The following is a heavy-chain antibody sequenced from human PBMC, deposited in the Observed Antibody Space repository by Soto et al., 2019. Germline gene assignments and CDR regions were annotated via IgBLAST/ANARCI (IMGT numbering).Heavy chain of an antibody. Sequence: EVQLLESGGGLVQPGGSLRLSCAASGFTFTNYAINWVRQAPGKGLEWVSVIYSGGGTDYAGSVKGRFTIPRDTSKDTLYLQMNSLRAEDTALYYCVRSRQADYWGQGTLVTVSS. J-gene: IGHJ4*02. CDR2: IYSGGGT. CDR3: VRSRQADY. V-gene: IGHV3-23*01. CDR1: GFTFTNYA.